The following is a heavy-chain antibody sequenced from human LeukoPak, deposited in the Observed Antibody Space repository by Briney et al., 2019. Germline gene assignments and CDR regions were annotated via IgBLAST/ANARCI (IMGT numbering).Heavy chain of an antibody. J-gene: IGHJ4*02. Sequence: GGSLRLSCAAPGFTFSNYAMNWVRQAPGKGLEWISGIRGSGTNTYYADSVKGRFTISRDNSKSTLYLQLNSLRDEDTATYYCAKDIAESKPYYFDYWGQGILVAVSS. V-gene: IGHV3-23*01. CDR3: AKDIAESKPYYFDY. CDR2: IRGSGTNT. CDR1: GFTFSNYA. D-gene: IGHD6-13*01.